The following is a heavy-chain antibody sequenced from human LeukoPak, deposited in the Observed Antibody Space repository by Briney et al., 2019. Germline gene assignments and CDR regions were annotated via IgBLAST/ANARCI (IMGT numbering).Heavy chain of an antibody. V-gene: IGHV3-23*01. J-gene: IGHJ4*02. CDR2: ISGSGGST. CDR3: AKSSWYGKYYFDY. Sequence: GGSLRLSCAASGFTFSSYGMSWVRQAPGKGLEWVSAISGSGGSTYYADSVKGRFTISRDNSKNTLYLQMNSLRAEDTAVYYCAKSSWYGKYYFDYWGQGTMVTVSS. D-gene: IGHD6-13*01. CDR1: GFTFSSYG.